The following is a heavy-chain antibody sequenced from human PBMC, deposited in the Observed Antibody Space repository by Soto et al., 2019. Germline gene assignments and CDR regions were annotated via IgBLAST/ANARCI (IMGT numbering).Heavy chain of an antibody. Sequence: GGSLRLSCAASRFTFSNYWMSWVRQAPGRGLEWVTNINQYGSEKNYVDSVKGRFTISRDNAKNSLFLQMNSLIVEDSAVYYCVRDRGWFDPWGQGTLVTVSS. J-gene: IGHJ5*02. V-gene: IGHV3-7*05. CDR3: VRDRGWFDP. CDR2: INQYGSEK. CDR1: RFTFSNYW. D-gene: IGHD3-10*01.